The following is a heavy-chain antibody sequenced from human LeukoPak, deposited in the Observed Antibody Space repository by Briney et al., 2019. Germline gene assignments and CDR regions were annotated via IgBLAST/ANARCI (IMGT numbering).Heavy chain of an antibody. J-gene: IGHJ4*02. V-gene: IGHV4-4*07. D-gene: IGHD4-11*01. Sequence: SETMSPASTAYTRSLSSSYWSWIRQPARKGLEWIGRIYTSGSTNYNPSLKSRVTMSVDASKNQFSLKLSSVTAADTAVYYCARDSFGTVTPYYFDYWGQGTLVTVSS. CDR2: IYTSGST. CDR3: ARDSFGTVTPYYFDY. CDR1: TRSLSSSY.